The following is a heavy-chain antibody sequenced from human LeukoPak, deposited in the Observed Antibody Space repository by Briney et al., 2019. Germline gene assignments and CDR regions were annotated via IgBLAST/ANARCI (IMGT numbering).Heavy chain of an antibody. V-gene: IGHV3-74*01. CDR3: AKLVGATTGIDY. D-gene: IGHD1-26*01. CDR2: INGDGTST. Sequence: GGSLILSCTGSGFIFSQFWMQWVRHVPGKGLVWVSRINGDGTSTRYADSAKGRFTISRDNAKNTLYLQMNSLSAEDTAVYYCAKLVGATTGIDYWGQGTLVTVSS. J-gene: IGHJ4*02. CDR1: GFIFSQFW.